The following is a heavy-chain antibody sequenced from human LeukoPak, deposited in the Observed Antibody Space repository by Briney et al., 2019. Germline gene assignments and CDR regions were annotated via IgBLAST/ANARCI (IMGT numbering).Heavy chain of an antibody. Sequence: GGSLRLSCAASGFTFRNYSMDWVRQAPGKGLKWVSSISFSSDYLYYADSLKGRFTISRDNARNSLFLQMNSLRAEDTAVYYCASPRITIFGVVIYSLDVWGQGTTVTVSS. CDR1: GFTFRNYS. J-gene: IGHJ6*02. CDR3: ASPRITIFGVVIYSLDV. V-gene: IGHV3-21*01. CDR2: ISFSSDYL. D-gene: IGHD3-3*01.